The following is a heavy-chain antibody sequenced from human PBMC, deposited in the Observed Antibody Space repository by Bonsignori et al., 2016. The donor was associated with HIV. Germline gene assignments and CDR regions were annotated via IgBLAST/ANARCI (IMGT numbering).Heavy chain of an antibody. V-gene: IGHV3-15*01. D-gene: IGHD6-13*01. CDR2: IKSKTDGGTT. J-gene: IGHJ1*01. Sequence: WIRQPPGKGLEWVGRIKSKTDGGTTDYAAPVKGRFTISRDDSKNTLYLQMNSLKTEDTAVYYCTTVSSSWYRGYFQHWGQGTLVTVSS. CDR3: TTVSSSWYRGYFQH.